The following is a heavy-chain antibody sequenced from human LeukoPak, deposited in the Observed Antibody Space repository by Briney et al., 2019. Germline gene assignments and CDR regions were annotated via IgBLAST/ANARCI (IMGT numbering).Heavy chain of an antibody. CDR1: GGTFSSYA. CDR2: IIPIFGTA. V-gene: IGHV1-69*06. Sequence: SVKVSCKASGGTFSSYAISWVRQAPGQGIEWMGGIIPIFGTANYAQKFQGRVTITADKSTSTAYVELSSLRSEDTAVYYCGTTMVRGEPNNWFDPWGQGTLVTVSS. CDR3: GTTMVRGEPNNWFDP. D-gene: IGHD3-10*01. J-gene: IGHJ5*02.